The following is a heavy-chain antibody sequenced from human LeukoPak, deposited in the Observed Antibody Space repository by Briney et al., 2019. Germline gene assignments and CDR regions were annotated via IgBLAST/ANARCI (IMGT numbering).Heavy chain of an antibody. Sequence: GGSLRLSCVVSGFTFSSYAMSWVRQAPGKGLEWVSVISGSVGSTYYADSVKGRFTISRDNSKNTLYLQMNSLRAEDTAVYYCAIEATVTTAHAFDIWGQETMVTVSS. CDR2: ISGSVGST. D-gene: IGHD4-17*01. J-gene: IGHJ3*02. CDR1: GFTFSSYA. V-gene: IGHV3-23*01. CDR3: AIEATVTTAHAFDI.